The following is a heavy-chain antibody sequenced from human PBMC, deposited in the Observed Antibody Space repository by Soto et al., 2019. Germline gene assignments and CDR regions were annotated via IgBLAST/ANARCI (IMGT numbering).Heavy chain of an antibody. Sequence: GGSLRLSCAASGFSFSNYGMHWVRQAPGKGLEWVAVAWYDGSNKYYADSVKGRFTISRDNSKNMLYLQMTSLRAADTAVYYCARDYYLDVWGKGTTVTVSS. V-gene: IGHV3-33*01. CDR3: ARDYYLDV. CDR1: GFSFSNYG. J-gene: IGHJ6*03. CDR2: AWYDGSNK.